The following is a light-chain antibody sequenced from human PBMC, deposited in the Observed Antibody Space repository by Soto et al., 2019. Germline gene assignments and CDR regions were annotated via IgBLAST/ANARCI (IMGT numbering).Light chain of an antibody. V-gene: IGLV2-14*01. CDR3: SSFTTSSRV. CDR2: DVN. CDR1: SSDVGGYNY. J-gene: IGLJ1*01. Sequence: QSALTQPASVSGSPGQSITISCTGTSSDVGGYNYVSWYQQHPGKAPKLMIYDVNNRPSGVSNRFSGSKSGNTASLTISGLQAEDEADYYCSSFTTSSRVFGTGTKLTVL.